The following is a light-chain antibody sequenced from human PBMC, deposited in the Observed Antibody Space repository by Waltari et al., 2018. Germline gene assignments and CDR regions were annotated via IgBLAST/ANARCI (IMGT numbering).Light chain of an antibody. CDR1: SSDVGGYNH. CDR3: SSYTSSSTLV. V-gene: IGLV2-14*01. Sequence: QSALTQPASVSGSPGPSITISCTGTSSDVGGYNHVSWYQQYPGKAPKLMIYEVSNRPSGVSDRFSGSKSGNTASLTISGLQAEDEADYYCSSYTSSSTLVFGGGTKLTVL. CDR2: EVS. J-gene: IGLJ3*02.